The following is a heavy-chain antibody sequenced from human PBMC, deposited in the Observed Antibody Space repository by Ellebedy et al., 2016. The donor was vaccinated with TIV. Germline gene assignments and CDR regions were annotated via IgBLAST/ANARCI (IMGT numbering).Heavy chain of an antibody. V-gene: IGHV2-26*01. CDR2: IFSNDEK. J-gene: IGHJ3*02. CDR3: ARTIPYSSSSQYRYDAFDI. Sequence: SGPTLVKPTETLTLTCTVSGFSLSNGRMGVSWIRQPPGKALEWLAHIFSNDEKSYSTSLKSRLTISKDTSKSQVVLTMTNMDPMDSATYYCARTIPYSSSSQYRYDAFDIWGQGTMVTVSS. CDR1: GFSLSNGRMG. D-gene: IGHD6-6*01.